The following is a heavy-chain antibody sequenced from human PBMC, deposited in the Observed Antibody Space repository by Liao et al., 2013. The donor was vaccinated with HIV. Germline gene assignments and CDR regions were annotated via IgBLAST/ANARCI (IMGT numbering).Heavy chain of an antibody. D-gene: IGHD1-26*01. J-gene: IGHJ2*01. Sequence: QVQLQESGSGLVKPSETLSLTCTVSGDSVSNYYWSWIRQPPGKGLEWIGYIYYSGNTNYNPSLKSRVSISADTSSNHVSLKLTSVTAADTAVYYCARVQWXPAPNWYSDLWGRGTWSLSPQ. CDR1: GDSVSNYY. CDR3: ARVQWXPAPNWYSDL. CDR2: IYYSGNT. V-gene: IGHV4-59*08.